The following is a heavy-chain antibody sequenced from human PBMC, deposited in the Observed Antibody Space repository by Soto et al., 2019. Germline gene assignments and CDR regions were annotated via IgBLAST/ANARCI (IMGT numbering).Heavy chain of an antibody. CDR1: GGSISSYY. D-gene: IGHD5-18*01. V-gene: IGHV4-59*01. J-gene: IGHJ4*02. Sequence: QVQLQESSPGLVKPSETLSLTCTVSGGSISSYYWSWIRQPPGKGLEWIGYIYYSGSTNYNPSLTSRVLISVDTSKNQISLMLSSVTAADTAVYYCARGRIQLWYPFDYWGQVTLVTVSS. CDR3: ARGRIQLWYPFDY. CDR2: IYYSGST.